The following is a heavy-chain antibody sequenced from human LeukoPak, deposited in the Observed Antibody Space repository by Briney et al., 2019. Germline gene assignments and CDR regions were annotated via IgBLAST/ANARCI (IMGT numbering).Heavy chain of an antibody. V-gene: IGHV3-30-3*01. CDR2: ISYDGSNK. D-gene: IGHD3-22*01. J-gene: IGHJ1*01. CDR1: GFTFSSYA. CDR3: ATYSSLNRREFQY. Sequence: GGSLRLSCAAAGFTFSSYAMHWVRQAPGKGLEWVAVISYDGSNKYYADSVKGRFTISRDNSKNTLYLQMNSLRAEDTAVYYCATYSSLNRREFQYWGQGTLLTVSS.